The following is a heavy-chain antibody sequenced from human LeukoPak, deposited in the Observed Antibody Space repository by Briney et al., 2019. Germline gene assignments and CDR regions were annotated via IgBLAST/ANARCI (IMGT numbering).Heavy chain of an antibody. CDR3: ARDRIAAAAFDI. Sequence: ASVKVSCKASGYTFTSYAMHWVRQAPGQRLEWTGWTNAGNGNTKYSQKFQGRVTITRDTSASTAYMELSSLRSEDTAVYYCARDRIAAAAFDIWGQGTMVTVSS. J-gene: IGHJ3*02. CDR1: GYTFTSYA. CDR2: TNAGNGNT. D-gene: IGHD6-13*01. V-gene: IGHV1-3*01.